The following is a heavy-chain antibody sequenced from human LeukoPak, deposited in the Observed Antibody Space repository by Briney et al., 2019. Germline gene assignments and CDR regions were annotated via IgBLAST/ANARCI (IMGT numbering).Heavy chain of an antibody. J-gene: IGHJ4*02. Sequence: GGSLRLSCAASGFTFSSYAMSWVRQAPGKGLEWVSAISGSGGSTYYADSVKGRFTISRDNSKNTLYLQMNSLRAEDTAVYCCAKDATYYYDSSGYSPPLGQNYFDYWGQGTLVTVSS. CDR3: AKDATYYYDSSGYSPPLGQNYFDY. CDR2: ISGSGGST. CDR1: GFTFSSYA. D-gene: IGHD3-22*01. V-gene: IGHV3-23*01.